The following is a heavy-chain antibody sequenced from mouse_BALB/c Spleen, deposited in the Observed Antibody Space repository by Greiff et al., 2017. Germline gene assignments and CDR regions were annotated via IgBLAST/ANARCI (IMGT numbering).Heavy chain of an antibody. CDR3: ARGRFYYGNYEDAMDY. CDR2: ISDGGSYT. V-gene: IGHV5-4*02. Sequence: EVQGVESGGGLVKPGGSLKLSCAASGFTFSDYYMYWVRQTPEKRLEWVATISDGGSYTYYPDSVKGRFTISRDNAKNNLYLQMSSLKSEDTAMYYCARGRFYYGNYEDAMDYWGQGTSVTVSS. J-gene: IGHJ4*01. CDR1: GFTFSDYY. D-gene: IGHD2-1*01.